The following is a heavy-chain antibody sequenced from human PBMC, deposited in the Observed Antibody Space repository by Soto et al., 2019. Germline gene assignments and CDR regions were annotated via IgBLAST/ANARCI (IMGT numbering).Heavy chain of an antibody. CDR1: GGSISSGGYY. CDR3: ARAPEANWFDP. CDR2: IYYSGST. J-gene: IGHJ5*02. Sequence: SETLSLTXTVSGGSISSGGYYWSWIRQHPGKGLEWIGYIYYSGSTYYNPSLKSRVTISVDTSKNQFSLKLSSVTDADTAVYYCARAPEANWFDPWGQGTLVTVS. V-gene: IGHV4-31*02.